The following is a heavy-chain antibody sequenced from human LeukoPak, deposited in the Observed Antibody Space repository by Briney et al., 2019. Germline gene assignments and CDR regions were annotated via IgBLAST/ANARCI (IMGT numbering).Heavy chain of an antibody. CDR1: GGTFSSYA. J-gene: IGHJ4*02. D-gene: IGHD3-22*01. CDR2: IIPIFGTA. CDR3: ARHLQTYYHDSSGYFDY. V-gene: IGHV1-69*05. Sequence: SVKVSCKASGGTFSSYAISWVRQAPGQGLEWMGRIIPIFGTANYAQKFQGRVTITTDESTSTAYMELSSLRSEDTAVYYCARHLQTYYHDSSGYFDYWGQGTPVTVSS.